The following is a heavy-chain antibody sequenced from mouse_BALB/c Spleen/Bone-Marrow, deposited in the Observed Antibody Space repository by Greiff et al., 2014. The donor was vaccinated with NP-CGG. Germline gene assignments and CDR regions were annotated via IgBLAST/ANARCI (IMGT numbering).Heavy chain of an antibody. CDR1: GFSLTLYG. D-gene: IGHD2-2*01. J-gene: IGHJ4*01. Sequence: VQLVESGPDLVAPSQSLSITCTVSGFSLTLYGVHWVRQSPGKGLEWLVVIWSDGTTTYNSALKSRLSISKDNSKNQVFLKLNRLQTDDTAMYYCARHERGYPYAMDYWGQGTSVTVSS. CDR3: ARHERGYPYAMDY. CDR2: IWSDGTT. V-gene: IGHV2-6-2*01.